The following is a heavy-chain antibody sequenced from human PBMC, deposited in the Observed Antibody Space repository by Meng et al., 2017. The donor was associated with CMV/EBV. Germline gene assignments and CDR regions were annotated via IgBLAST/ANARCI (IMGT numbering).Heavy chain of an antibody. D-gene: IGHD1-26*01. CDR3: AREGAMGLCDY. CDR1: GYTFNSYD. CDR2: IIPIFGTA. Sequence: SVKVSCKASGYTFNSYDITWVRQAPGQGLEWMGGIIPIFGTANYAQKFQGRVTITTDESTSTAYMELSSLRSEDTAVYYCAREGAMGLCDYWGQGTLVTVSS. V-gene: IGHV1-69*05. J-gene: IGHJ4*02.